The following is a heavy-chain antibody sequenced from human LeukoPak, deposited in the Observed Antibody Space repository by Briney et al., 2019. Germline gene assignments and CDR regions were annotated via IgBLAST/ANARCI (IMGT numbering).Heavy chain of an antibody. CDR2: ISSSSSTI. V-gene: IGHV3-48*01. Sequence: PGGSLRLSCAASGFTFSSYSMNWVRQAPGKGLEWVSYISSSSSTIYYADSVKGRFTISRDNAKNSLYLQMNSLRAEDTAVYYCARIPVATAIPFDYWSQGTLVTVSS. J-gene: IGHJ4*02. CDR3: ARIPVATAIPFDY. CDR1: GFTFSSYS. D-gene: IGHD2-21*02.